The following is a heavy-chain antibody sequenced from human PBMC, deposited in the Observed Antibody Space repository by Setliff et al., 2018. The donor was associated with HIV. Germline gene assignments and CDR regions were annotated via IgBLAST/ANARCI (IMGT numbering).Heavy chain of an antibody. V-gene: IGHV4-61*09. Sequence: SETLSLTCTVSGGSVSSGSYFWSWIRQPAGKGLEWIGHIFTSGSTSYNPSLKSRLTISVDTSKNQFSLKMSSVTAADTAVYYCARGLATSSRSSLVYWGQGILVTVSS. D-gene: IGHD6-6*01. CDR3: ARGLATSSRSSLVY. CDR1: GGSVSSGSYF. CDR2: IFTSGST. J-gene: IGHJ4*02.